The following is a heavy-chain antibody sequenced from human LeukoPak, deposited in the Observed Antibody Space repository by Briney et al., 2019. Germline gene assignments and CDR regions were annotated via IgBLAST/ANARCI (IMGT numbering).Heavy chain of an antibody. CDR1: GYTFTSYG. CDR2: ISAYNGNT. V-gene: IGHV1-18*01. J-gene: IGHJ5*02. Sequence: ASVKVSCKASGYTFTSYGISWVRQAPGQGLEWMGWISAYNGNTNYAQKLQGRATMTTDTSTSTAYMELRSPRSDDTAVYYCARSETTSHWFDPWGQGTLVTVSS. CDR3: ARSETTSHWFDP. D-gene: IGHD4-11*01.